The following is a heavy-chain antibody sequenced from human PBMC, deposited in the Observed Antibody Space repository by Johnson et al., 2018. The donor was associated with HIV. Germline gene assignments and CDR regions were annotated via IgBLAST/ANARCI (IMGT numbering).Heavy chain of an antibody. J-gene: IGHJ3*02. CDR1: GFTFDDHG. Sequence: MQLVESGGGVVRPGGFLRLSCAASGFTFDDHGMSWVRQAPGKGLEWISGINWNGGNRGYADSVKGQFLIFRDNGKNSLYLQMNSLRAEDKALYYCARGVGATTVTAFDIWGQGTMVTVSS. V-gene: IGHV3-20*04. D-gene: IGHD1-26*01. CDR2: INWNGGNR. CDR3: ARGVGATTVTAFDI.